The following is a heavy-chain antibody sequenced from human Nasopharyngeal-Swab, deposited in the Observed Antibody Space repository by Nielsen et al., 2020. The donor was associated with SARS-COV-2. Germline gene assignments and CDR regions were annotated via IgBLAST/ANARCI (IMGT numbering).Heavy chain of an antibody. CDR1: GFTFSSYA. CDR3: AKADTAMVGYNWFDP. V-gene: IGHV3-23*01. J-gene: IGHJ5*02. CDR2: IGGSGGST. Sequence: GESLKISCAASGFTFSSYAMSWVRQAPGKGLEWVSAIGGSGGSTYYADSVKGRFTISRDNSKNTLYLQMNSLRVEDTAVYYCAKADTAMVGYNWFDPGGKGTLVTVSS. D-gene: IGHD5-18*01.